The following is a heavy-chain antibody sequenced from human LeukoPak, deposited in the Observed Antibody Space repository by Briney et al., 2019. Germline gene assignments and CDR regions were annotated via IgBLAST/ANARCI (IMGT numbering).Heavy chain of an antibody. CDR2: ISGSGGST. Sequence: GGSLRLSCAASGFTFSSYAMSWVRQAPGKGLERVSAISGSGGSTYYADSVKGRFTISRDNSKNTLYLQMNSLRAEDTAVYYCAIYRRYYDSSGYWAFDYWGQGTLVTVSS. D-gene: IGHD3-22*01. CDR1: GFTFSSYA. V-gene: IGHV3-23*01. J-gene: IGHJ4*02. CDR3: AIYRRYYDSSGYWAFDY.